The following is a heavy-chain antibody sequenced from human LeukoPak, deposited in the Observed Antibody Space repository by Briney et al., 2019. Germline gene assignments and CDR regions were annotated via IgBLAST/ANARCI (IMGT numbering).Heavy chain of an antibody. CDR2: IWYDGSNK. V-gene: IGHV3-33*01. Sequence: XASGFTFSSYGMHWVRQAPGKGLEWVAVIWYDGSNKYYADSVKGRFTISRDNSKNTLYLQMNSLRAEDTAVYYCARENGSGSYPYFDYWGQGTLVTVSS. D-gene: IGHD3-10*01. CDR3: ARENGSGSYPYFDY. CDR1: GFTFSSYG. J-gene: IGHJ4*02.